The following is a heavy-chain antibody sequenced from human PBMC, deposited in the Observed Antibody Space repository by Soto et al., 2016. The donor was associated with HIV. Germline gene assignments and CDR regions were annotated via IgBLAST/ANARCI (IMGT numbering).Heavy chain of an antibody. V-gene: IGHV3-23*01. Sequence: EVQLLESGGDLVQPGGSLRLSCAASGFTFKNFGMSWVRQAPGKGLEWISVISGSGGSTYYADSVKGRFTSSRDNSKNTLFLQMDSLRAEDTAVYYCAKTTVVVVAASLLDFWGQGTLVTVSS. CDR1: GFTFKNFG. D-gene: IGHD2-15*01. J-gene: IGHJ4*02. CDR3: AKTTVVVVAASLLDF. CDR2: ISGSGGST.